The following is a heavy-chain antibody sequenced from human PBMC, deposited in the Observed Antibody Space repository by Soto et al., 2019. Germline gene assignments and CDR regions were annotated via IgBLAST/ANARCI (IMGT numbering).Heavy chain of an antibody. D-gene: IGHD2-15*01. Sequence: ASVKVSCTASGYTFTSYDINCVRQATGQGLEWMGWMNPNSGNTGYAQKFQGRVTMTTNTSINTAYMELSSLRSEDTAVYYCAATVVAASLGAFDIWGQGTMVTVSS. J-gene: IGHJ3*02. CDR1: GYTFTSYD. CDR2: MNPNSGNT. V-gene: IGHV1-8*01. CDR3: AATVVAASLGAFDI.